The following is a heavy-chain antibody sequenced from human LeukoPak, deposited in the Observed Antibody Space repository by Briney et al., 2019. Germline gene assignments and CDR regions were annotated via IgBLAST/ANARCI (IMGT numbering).Heavy chain of an antibody. CDR2: IYPYDSDT. Sequence: GESLKISCKGSRDSFTNYWIGWVRQMPGKGLEWMGLIYPYDSDTRYSPSFQGQVTISVDKSISTAYLQWTSLKASDTALYFCARGPDVAYYFDSWGQGTLVSVSS. V-gene: IGHV5-51*01. D-gene: IGHD5-12*01. CDR1: RDSFTNYW. J-gene: IGHJ4*02. CDR3: ARGPDVAYYFDS.